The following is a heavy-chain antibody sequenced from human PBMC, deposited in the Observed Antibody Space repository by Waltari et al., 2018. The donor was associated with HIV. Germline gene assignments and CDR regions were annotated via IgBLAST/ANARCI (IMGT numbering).Heavy chain of an antibody. CDR1: GESFSDYHREPYRSFNDYC. CDR2: MLRGGST. Sequence: QVELQQWGTGLLRPSETLSLTCAVYGESFSDYHREPYRSFNDYCWNWFRQPPVKALEWSGEMLRGGSTNYNPSLKRPLTLSVDTAKKQFTLKLPSVTAADTAVYYCARGGAPDHIWANYPGFWGQGSLVVVSP. CDR3: ARGGAPDHIWANYPGF. J-gene: IGHJ4*02. D-gene: IGHD3-16*01. V-gene: IGHV4-34*01.